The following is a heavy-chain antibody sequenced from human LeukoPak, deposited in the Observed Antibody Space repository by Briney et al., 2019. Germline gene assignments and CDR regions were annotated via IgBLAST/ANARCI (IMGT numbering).Heavy chain of an antibody. J-gene: IGHJ4*02. CDR1: GYSISNGYY. D-gene: IGHD2-21*01. CDR2: IDHSGNT. CDR3: ARGPPRYASY. Sequence: PSETLSLTCAVSGYSISNGYYWGWIWQPSGKGLEWIGSIDHSGNTFYNPSLKSRVTISVDTSKNQFSLKLTSVTAADTAIYYCARGPPRYASYWGQGTLVTVSS. V-gene: IGHV4-38-2*01.